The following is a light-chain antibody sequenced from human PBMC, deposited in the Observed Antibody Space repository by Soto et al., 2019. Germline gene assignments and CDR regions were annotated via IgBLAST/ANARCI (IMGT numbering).Light chain of an antibody. CDR3: QQYSNWPLT. CDR2: GAS. CDR1: ERISSN. V-gene: IGKV3-15*01. Sequence: EIVMTQSPVTLSVSPGESATLSCRASERISSNLAWYQQKPGQAPRLLIYGASTRATGIPARFSGSGSGTEFTLTFSSLQSEDFAIYYCQQYSNWPLTFGGGTKVDIK. J-gene: IGKJ4*01.